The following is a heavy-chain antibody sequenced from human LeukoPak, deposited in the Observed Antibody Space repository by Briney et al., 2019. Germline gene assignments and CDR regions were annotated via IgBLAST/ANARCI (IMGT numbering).Heavy chain of an antibody. J-gene: IGHJ6*03. CDR1: GFTVSSNY. V-gene: IGHV3-66*02. CDR3: VRGSGYYYYYYYMDV. D-gene: IGHD3-3*01. CDR2: IYSGGST. Sequence: GGSLRLSCAASGFTVSSNYMSWVRQAPGKGLEWVSVIYSGGSTYYADSVKGRFTISRDNSKNTLYLQMSSLRAEDTAVYYCVRGSGYYYYYYYMDVWGKGTTVTVSS.